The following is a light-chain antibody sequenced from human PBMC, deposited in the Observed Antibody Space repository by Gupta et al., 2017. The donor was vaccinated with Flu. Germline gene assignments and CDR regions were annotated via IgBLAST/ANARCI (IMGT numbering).Light chain of an antibody. V-gene: IGLV1-51*02. J-gene: IGLJ3*02. CDR2: ETD. Sequence: KVTISCSGSSSNGERQSVPWYQQVPGTAPKLVMYETDKRPSGIPDRFSGSKSGTSATLGITGLQTGDEADYYCGTWDSSLRGWVFGGGTKLTVL. CDR3: GTWDSSLRGWV. CDR1: SSNGERQS.